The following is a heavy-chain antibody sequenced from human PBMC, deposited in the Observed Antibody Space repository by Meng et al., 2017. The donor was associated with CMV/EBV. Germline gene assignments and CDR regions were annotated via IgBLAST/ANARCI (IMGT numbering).Heavy chain of an antibody. D-gene: IGHD1-1*01. J-gene: IGHJ4*02. CDR3: ARASAL. V-gene: IGHV3-53*01. CDR2: IYSGGST. CDR1: GFTVSSHY. Sequence: GESLKISCAASGFTVSSHYMSWVRQAPGKGLEWVSVIYSGGSTYYADSVKGRFTISRDNSKNTLYLQMNSLRAEDTAVYYCARASALGGQGTLVTVSS.